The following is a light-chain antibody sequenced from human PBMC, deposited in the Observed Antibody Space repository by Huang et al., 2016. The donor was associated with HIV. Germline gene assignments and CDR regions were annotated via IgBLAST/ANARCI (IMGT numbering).Light chain of an antibody. V-gene: IGKV1-39*01. CDR1: QSVGTY. CDR2: SAS. J-gene: IGKJ5*01. Sequence: IQMTQSPTSLSASVGYRVFISCRTSQSVGTYFHWYQQKPGKAPKLLISSASTLHSGVPSRVSGSGSGTVFTLTIRGLQFDDFATYFCQQSYGALSSVGPGTRLVIK. CDR3: QQSYGALSS.